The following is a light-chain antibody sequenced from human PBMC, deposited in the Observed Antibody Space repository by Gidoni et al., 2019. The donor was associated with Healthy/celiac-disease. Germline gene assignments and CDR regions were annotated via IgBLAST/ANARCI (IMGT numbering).Light chain of an antibody. CDR1: QDISNY. V-gene: IGKV1-33*01. CDR3: QQYDNLPYT. J-gene: IGKJ2*01. Sequence: DIQMTQSPSSLSASVGDRVTITCQASQDISNYLHWYQQKPGKAPKLLIYDASNLETGVPSRFSGSGSGTDFTFTISSLQPEDIATYYCQQYDNLPYTFXQXTKLEIK. CDR2: DAS.